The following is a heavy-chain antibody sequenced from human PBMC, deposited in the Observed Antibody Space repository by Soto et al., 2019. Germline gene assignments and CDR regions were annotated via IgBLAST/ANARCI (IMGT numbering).Heavy chain of an antibody. CDR2: IYYSGSS. D-gene: IGHD3-10*01. CDR1: CGSITSGGYC. J-gene: IGHJ4*02. V-gene: IGHV4-31*03. Sequence: TSETLSVTYTVSCGSITSGGYCWTWMRQHPVKGLEWMGHIYYSGSSSYNPSLKSRLTISIDTSKNQFSLKLTSVTAADMAVYYCARDWDYFGSGSPPLLSKWGQGTLVTVSS. CDR3: ARDWDYFGSGSPPLLSK.